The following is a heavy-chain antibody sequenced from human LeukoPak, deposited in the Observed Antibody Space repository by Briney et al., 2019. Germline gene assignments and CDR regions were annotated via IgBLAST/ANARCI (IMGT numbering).Heavy chain of an antibody. V-gene: IGHV5-51*01. D-gene: IGHD3-22*01. CDR2: IYPGDSDT. Sequence: GESLKISCKGSGYSFTSYWTGWVRQMPGKGLEWMGVIYPGDSDTRYSPSFQGQVTISADKSISTAYLQWSSLKASDTAMYYCARQGTHYYDSSGYYYDDYWGQGTLVTVSS. J-gene: IGHJ4*02. CDR3: ARQGTHYYDSSGYYYDDY. CDR1: GYSFTSYW.